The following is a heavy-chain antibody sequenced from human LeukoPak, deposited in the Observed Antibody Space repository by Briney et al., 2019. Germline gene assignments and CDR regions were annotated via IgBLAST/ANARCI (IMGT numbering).Heavy chain of an antibody. J-gene: IGHJ3*01. Sequence: GGSLRLSCTASGFTFNNYNMNWVRQAPGKGLEWVSYVTSTSSTIYYADSVKGRFTISRDNARNSLYLQMNSLRAEDTAVYYCARAAHYYDSGGFLPEAFDVWGQGTMVTVSS. D-gene: IGHD3-22*01. CDR2: VTSTSSTI. V-gene: IGHV3-48*04. CDR3: ARAAHYYDSGGFLPEAFDV. CDR1: GFTFNNYN.